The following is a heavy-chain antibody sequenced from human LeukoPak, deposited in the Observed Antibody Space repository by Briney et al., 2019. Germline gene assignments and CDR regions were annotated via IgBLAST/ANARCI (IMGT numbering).Heavy chain of an antibody. V-gene: IGHV5-51*01. CDR1: GYTFSNYW. CDR2: IYPGDSDT. CDR3: AKHIGQPTVTTDFDY. J-gene: IGHJ4*02. D-gene: IGHD4-17*01. Sequence: GESMKISCKASGYTFSNYWIGWVRQSPGKGLEWIGIIYPGDSDTRYSPSFQGQVTISANKSISTAYLQWSSLKASDTAMYYCAKHIGQPTVTTDFDYWGQGTLVTVSS.